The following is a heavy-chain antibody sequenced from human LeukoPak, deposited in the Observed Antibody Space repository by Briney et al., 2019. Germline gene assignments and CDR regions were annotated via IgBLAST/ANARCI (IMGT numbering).Heavy chain of an antibody. J-gene: IGHJ4*02. V-gene: IGHV3-21*01. CDR2: ISSSSSYI. CDR1: GFTFSSYS. D-gene: IGHD5-24*01. CDR3: AREDGGDGYNYGIDY. Sequence: GGSVRLSCAASGFTFSSYSMNWVRQAPGKGLEWVSSISSSSSYIYYADSVKGRFTISRDNAKNSLYLQMNSLRAEDTAVYYCAREDGGDGYNYGIDYWGQGTLVTVSS.